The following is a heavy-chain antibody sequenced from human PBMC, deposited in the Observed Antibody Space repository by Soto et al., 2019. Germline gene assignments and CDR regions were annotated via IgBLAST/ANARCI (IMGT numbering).Heavy chain of an antibody. CDR2: IYYSGST. CDR1: GGSISSGDYY. D-gene: IGHD3-10*01. Sequence: SETLSLTCTVSGGSISSGDYYWSWIRQPPGKGLEWIGYIYYSGSTYYNPSLKSRVTISVDTSKNQFSLKLSSVTAADTAVYYCARADITMVRGVRAFDIWGQGTMVTVSS. CDR3: ARADITMVRGVRAFDI. V-gene: IGHV4-30-4*01. J-gene: IGHJ3*02.